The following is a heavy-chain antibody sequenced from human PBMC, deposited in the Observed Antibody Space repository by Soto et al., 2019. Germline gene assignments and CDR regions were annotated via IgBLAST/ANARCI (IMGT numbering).Heavy chain of an antibody. CDR2: LNWDSGSI. J-gene: IGHJ4*02. D-gene: IGHD6-13*01. CDR1: GFTFDDHA. CDR3: AKLARGGGSRSDY. Sequence: EVQLVESGGGLVQPGRSLRLSCAASGFTFDDHAMHWVRQAPGKGLEWVSGLNWDSGSISYADSVKVRFTISSDNAKNSLYLQMNSLRAEDTALNYCAKLARGGGSRSDYWGQGTLVTVSS. V-gene: IGHV3-9*01.